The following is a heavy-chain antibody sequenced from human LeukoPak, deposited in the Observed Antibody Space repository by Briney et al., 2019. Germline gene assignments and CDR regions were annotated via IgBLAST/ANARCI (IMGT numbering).Heavy chain of an antibody. CDR1: GFTFSSYA. Sequence: PGGSLRLSCAASGFTFSSYAMSWVRQAPGKGLEWVSAISGSGGSTHYADSVKGQFTISRDNSKNTLYLQMNSLRAEDTAVYYCASSGYSSGWSNWFDPWGQGALVTVSS. D-gene: IGHD6-19*01. V-gene: IGHV3-23*01. CDR2: ISGSGGST. J-gene: IGHJ5*02. CDR3: ASSGYSSGWSNWFDP.